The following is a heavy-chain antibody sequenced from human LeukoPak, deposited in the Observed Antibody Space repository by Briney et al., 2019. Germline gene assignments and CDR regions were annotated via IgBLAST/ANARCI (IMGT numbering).Heavy chain of an antibody. J-gene: IGHJ4*02. CDR3: ARADYDILTGSDLYFFDS. CDR1: GGSISRYY. D-gene: IGHD3-9*01. Sequence: SETLSLTCTDSGGSISRYYWNWIRQPPGKGLEWIGYINYSGNTKYNTSLKSRVTISVDTSKNQFSLKLSSVTAADTAVYYCARADYDILTGSDLYFFDSWGQGTLVTVSS. V-gene: IGHV4-59*01. CDR2: INYSGNT.